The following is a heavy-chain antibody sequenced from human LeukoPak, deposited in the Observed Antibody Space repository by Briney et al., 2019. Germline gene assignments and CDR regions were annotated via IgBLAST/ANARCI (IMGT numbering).Heavy chain of an antibody. V-gene: IGHV3-11*04. CDR1: GFTFSDYY. CDR3: AREKMCFPPSSTSCYLLDY. Sequence: PGGSLRLSCAASGFTFSDYYMSWIRQAPGKGLEWVSYISSSGSTIYYADSVKGRFTISRDNAKNSLYLQMNSLRAEDTAVYHCAREKMCFPPSSTSCYLLDYWGQGTLVTVSS. J-gene: IGHJ4*02. CDR2: ISSSGSTI. D-gene: IGHD2-2*01.